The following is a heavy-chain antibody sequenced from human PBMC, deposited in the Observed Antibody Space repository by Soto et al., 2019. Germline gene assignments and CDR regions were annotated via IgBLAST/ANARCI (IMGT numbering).Heavy chain of an antibody. CDR1: GGSFSGYY. Sequence: PSETLSLTCAVYGGSFSGYYWSWIRQPPGKGLEWIGEINHSGSTDYNPSLKSRVTISVDTSKNQFSLKLSSVTAADTAVYYCASRSSSWGKYDYWGQGTLVTVSS. J-gene: IGHJ4*02. D-gene: IGHD6-13*01. CDR3: ASRSSSWGKYDY. V-gene: IGHV4-34*01. CDR2: INHSGST.